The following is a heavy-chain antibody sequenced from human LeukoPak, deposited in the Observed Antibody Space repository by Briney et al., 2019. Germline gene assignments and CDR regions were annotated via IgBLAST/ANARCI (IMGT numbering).Heavy chain of an antibody. CDR2: INAGNGNT. J-gene: IGHJ3*02. Sequence: ASVKVSCKASGYTFTSYAMHWVRQAPGQRLEWMGWINAGNGNTKYSQKFQGRVTMTADTSTSTAYMELRSLRSDDTAVYYCARDRMIDGSGLIWGQGTMVTVSS. V-gene: IGHV1-3*01. CDR3: ARDRMIDGSGLI. D-gene: IGHD1-26*01. CDR1: GYTFTSYA.